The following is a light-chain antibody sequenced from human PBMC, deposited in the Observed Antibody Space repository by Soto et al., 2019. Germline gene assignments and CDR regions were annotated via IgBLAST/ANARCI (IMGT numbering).Light chain of an antibody. CDR1: QSVLYISNNKNY. V-gene: IGKV4-1*01. CDR2: WAS. CDR3: QQDYSTPPT. J-gene: IGKJ1*01. Sequence: DIVMTQSPDSLAGSLGERATINCKSSQSVLYISNNKNYLAWYQQKPGQPPKLLIYWASTRESGVPDRFSGSGSGTDFPLTISSLQAEDVAVYYCQQDYSTPPTFGQGTKVEI.